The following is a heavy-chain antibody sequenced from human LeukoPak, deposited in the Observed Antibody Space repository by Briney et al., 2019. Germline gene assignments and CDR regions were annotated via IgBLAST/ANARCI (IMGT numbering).Heavy chain of an antibody. V-gene: IGHV3-23*01. CDR3: AGDPYYYYGMDV. D-gene: IGHD3-10*01. J-gene: IGHJ6*02. Sequence: GGCLRLSCAASEFTFSSYGMSWVRQAPGKGLEWVSSISGSGGSTQYADSVQGRFTISRDNSKNTLYLQMNSLRAEDTAVYYCAGDPYYYYGMDVWGQGTTVTVSS. CDR1: EFTFSSYG. CDR2: ISGSGGST.